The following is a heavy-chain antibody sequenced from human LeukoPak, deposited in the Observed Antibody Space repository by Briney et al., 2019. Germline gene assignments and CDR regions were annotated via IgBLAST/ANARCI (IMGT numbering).Heavy chain of an antibody. CDR3: ARVVVVVVAATYYYYYGMDV. Sequence: PSETLSLTCTVSGGSISSSSYYWGWIRQPPGKGLEWIGSIYYSGSTSYNPSLKSRVTISVDTSKNQFSLKLSSVTAADTAVYYCARVVVVVVAATYYYYYGMDVWGQGTTVTVSS. CDR2: IYYSGST. J-gene: IGHJ6*02. CDR1: GGSISSSSYY. V-gene: IGHV4-39*07. D-gene: IGHD2-15*01.